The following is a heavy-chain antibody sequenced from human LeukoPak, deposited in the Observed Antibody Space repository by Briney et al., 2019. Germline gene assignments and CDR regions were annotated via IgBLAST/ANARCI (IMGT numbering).Heavy chain of an antibody. CDR1: GFTFSNYW. CDR2: IKQDGSEK. V-gene: IGHV3-7*04. D-gene: IGHD3-9*01. CDR3: ARGRYDVLAGYQPPYFDY. J-gene: IGHJ4*02. Sequence: PGGSLRLSCAASGFTFSNYWMSWVRQAPGKGLEWVANIKQDGSEKNYVDSVKGRFTISRDNAKNSLYLQMNSLRAEDTAVYYCARGRYDVLAGYQPPYFDYWGQGTLVTVSS.